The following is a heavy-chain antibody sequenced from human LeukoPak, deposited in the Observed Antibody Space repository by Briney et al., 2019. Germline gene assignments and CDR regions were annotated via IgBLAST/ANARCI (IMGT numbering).Heavy chain of an antibody. D-gene: IGHD3-22*01. J-gene: IGHJ4*02. CDR2: IWYDGSNK. Sequence: PGGSLRLSCAACGFTFSSYGMHLVRQAPGKGLEWVAVIWYDGSNKYCADSVKGRFTISRDNSKNTLYLQMNSLRAEDTAVYYCARAPYYYDSSVDYWGQGTLVTVSS. CDR1: GFTFSSYG. CDR3: ARAPYYYDSSVDY. V-gene: IGHV3-33*01.